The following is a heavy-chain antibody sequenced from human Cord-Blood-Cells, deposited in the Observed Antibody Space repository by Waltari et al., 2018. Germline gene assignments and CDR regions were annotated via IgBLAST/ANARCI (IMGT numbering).Heavy chain of an antibody. V-gene: IGHV3-30*18. CDR3: AKEVVRGSYYDY. Sequence: QVQLVESGGGVVQPGRSLRLSCAASGFTFRSYGTHWVRQAPGKGLEWVAVIVYDGSNKYYADSVKGRFTISRDNSKNTLYLQMNSLRAEDTAMYYCAKEVVRGSYYDYWGQGTLVTVSS. D-gene: IGHD3-10*01. CDR1: GFTFRSYG. J-gene: IGHJ4*02. CDR2: IVYDGSNK.